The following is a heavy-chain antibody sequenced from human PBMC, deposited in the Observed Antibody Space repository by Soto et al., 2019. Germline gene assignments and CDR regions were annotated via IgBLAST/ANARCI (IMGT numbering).Heavy chain of an antibody. CDR2: IYSEGTP. V-gene: IGHV3-53*01. CDR3: ARSTYYDILTGSYYYYAMDV. CDR1: GFTVGSNY. D-gene: IGHD3-9*01. J-gene: IGHJ6*02. Sequence: GGSLRLSCAASGFTVGSNYLSWVRQAPGQGLEWVSVIYSEGTPYYADSVEGRFAISRENSNNTLYLHMNNLRAEDTAVYYCARSTYYDILTGSYYYYAMDVWGQGTTVTVSS.